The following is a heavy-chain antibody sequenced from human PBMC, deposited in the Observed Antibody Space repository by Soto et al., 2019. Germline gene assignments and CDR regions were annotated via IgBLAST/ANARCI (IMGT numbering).Heavy chain of an antibody. Sequence: PGGSLRLSCVASGLPFRSYAMNWVRQAPGKGLEWISSITRSSVTTYYADSVKGRFTISRDNAKNSLFLQMDSLTSDDTAVYYCASPDVVMNYWGRGTLVTVSS. CDR1: GLPFRSYA. D-gene: IGHD2-15*01. CDR3: ASPDVVMNY. J-gene: IGHJ4*02. CDR2: ITRSSVTT. V-gene: IGHV3-48*01.